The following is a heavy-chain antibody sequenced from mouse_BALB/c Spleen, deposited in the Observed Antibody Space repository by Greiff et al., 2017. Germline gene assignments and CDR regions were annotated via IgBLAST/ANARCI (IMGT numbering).Heavy chain of an antibody. Sequence: EVKLMESGPELEKPGASVKISCKASGYSFTGYNMNWVKQSNGKSLEWIGNIDPYYGGTSYNQKFKGKATLTVDKSSSTAYMQLKSLTSEDSAVYYCARNGYSIYAMDYWGQGTSVTVSS. J-gene: IGHJ4*01. CDR2: IDPYYGGT. CDR1: GYSFTGYN. D-gene: IGHD2-3*01. CDR3: ARNGYSIYAMDY. V-gene: IGHV1-39*01.